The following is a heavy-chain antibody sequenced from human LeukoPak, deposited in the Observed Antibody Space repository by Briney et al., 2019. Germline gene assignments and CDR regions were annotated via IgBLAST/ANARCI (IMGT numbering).Heavy chain of an antibody. J-gene: IGHJ4*02. Sequence: SETLSLTCTVSGGSISSSSYYWGWLRQPPGKGLEWIGNIYHSGSTYYNPSLKSRVTISVDTSRNQFSLKLSSVTAADTAVYYCSRDYGDYYFDYWGQGTLVTVSS. CDR2: IYHSGST. V-gene: IGHV4-39*01. D-gene: IGHD4-17*01. CDR3: SRDYGDYYFDY. CDR1: GGSISSSSYY.